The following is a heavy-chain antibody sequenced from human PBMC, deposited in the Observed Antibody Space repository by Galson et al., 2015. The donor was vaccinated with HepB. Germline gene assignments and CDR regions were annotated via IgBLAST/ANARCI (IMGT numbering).Heavy chain of an antibody. J-gene: IGHJ6*02. CDR3: ARVKRGEWYSYYYYGMDV. D-gene: IGHD3-10*01. CDR1: GFISSMYW. CDR2: IKEDGSEK. Sequence: LRLSCAASGFISSMYWMNWVRQAPGKGLEWVANIKEDGSEKNYVDSVNGRFTISRDNAKNSLYLQMNSLRAEDTAVYYCARVKRGEWYSYYYYGMDVWGQGTTVTVSS. V-gene: IGHV3-7*05.